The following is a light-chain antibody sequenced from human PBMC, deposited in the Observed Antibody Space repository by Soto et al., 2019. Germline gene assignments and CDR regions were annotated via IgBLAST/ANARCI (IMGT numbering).Light chain of an antibody. CDR3: QQYGSSPQT. Sequence: EIVLTQSPGTLSLSPGETVALSCRASQSVTNNYLAGYQQKRGQAPRLLIYGASNRATGIPDRFSGGGSGTDFILAIIRLEPEDFAVDYCQQYGSSPQTFGQGTKVEIK. J-gene: IGKJ1*01. V-gene: IGKV3-20*01. CDR1: QSVTNNY. CDR2: GAS.